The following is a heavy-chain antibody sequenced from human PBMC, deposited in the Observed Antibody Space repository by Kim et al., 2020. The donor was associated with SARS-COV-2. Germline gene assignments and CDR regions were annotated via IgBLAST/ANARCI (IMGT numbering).Heavy chain of an antibody. Sequence: GGSLRLSCAASGFTFSRFGMHWVRQAPGKGLEWLAVIWYDGKYQYYADSVKGRFTISRDNSKNTVYLEMDSLRPDDTAVYSCAKDRGKSDSGNYVDWYLDVWGRGTLVTVS. J-gene: IGHJ2*01. D-gene: IGHD4-4*01. V-gene: IGHV3-33*03. CDR2: IWYDGKYQ. CDR3: AKDRGKSDSGNYVDWYLDV. CDR1: GFTFSRFG.